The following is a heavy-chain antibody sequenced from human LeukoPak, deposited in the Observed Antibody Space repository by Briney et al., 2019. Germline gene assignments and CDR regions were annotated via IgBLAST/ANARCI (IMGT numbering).Heavy chain of an antibody. CDR2: INSDGSST. CDR3: ARDPTSSGYYYVPRGLFDY. V-gene: IGHV3-74*01. Sequence: GGSLRLSCAASGFTFSSYWMHWVRQAPGKGLVWVSRINSDGSSTSYADSVKGRFTISRDNAKNTLYLQMNSLRAEDTAVYYCARDPTSSGYYYVPRGLFDYWGQGTLVTVSS. D-gene: IGHD3-22*01. CDR1: GFTFSSYW. J-gene: IGHJ4*02.